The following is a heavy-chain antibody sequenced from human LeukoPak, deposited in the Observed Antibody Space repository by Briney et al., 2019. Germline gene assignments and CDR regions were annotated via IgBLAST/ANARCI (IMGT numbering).Heavy chain of an antibody. D-gene: IGHD4-17*01. CDR2: ISVSGTTM. Sequence: PGGSLRLSCATSGFTFTDYYMSWIRQAPGKGLEWVSYISVSGTTMYYTDSVKGRFTLSRDNAKNSLYLQMNSLRAEDTAVYYCARVGRLQYGDYVAFDYWGQGALVTVSS. CDR1: GFTFTDYY. CDR3: ARVGRLQYGDYVAFDY. V-gene: IGHV3-11*01. J-gene: IGHJ4*02.